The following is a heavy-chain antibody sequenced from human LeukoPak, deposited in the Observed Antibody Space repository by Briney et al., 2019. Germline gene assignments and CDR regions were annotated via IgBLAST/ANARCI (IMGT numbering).Heavy chain of an antibody. Sequence: SETLSLTCVVYGGSFSGYSWSWIRQPPGKGLEWSGEINQRRNTNYNPSLKSRVTISIDTSKNQCSLKLSSVTAADTAVYFCARHGWHAWYFDLWGRGTLVTVSS. CDR1: GGSFSGYS. D-gene: IGHD6-19*01. J-gene: IGHJ2*01. V-gene: IGHV4-34*01. CDR3: ARHGWHAWYFDL. CDR2: INQRRNT.